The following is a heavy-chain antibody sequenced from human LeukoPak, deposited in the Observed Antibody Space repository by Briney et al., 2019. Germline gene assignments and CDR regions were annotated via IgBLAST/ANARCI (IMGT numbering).Heavy chain of an antibody. CDR2: INHNGNVN. D-gene: IGHD3-9*01. J-gene: IGHJ4*02. Sequence: GGSLRLSCAASGFTFSSYWMNWARQAPGKGLEWVASINHNGNVNYYVDSVKGRFTISRDNAKNSLYVQMNSLRPEDTALYYCARGGYDILTGYYTDFDYWGQGTLVTVSS. CDR1: GFTFSSYW. CDR3: ARGGYDILTGYYTDFDY. V-gene: IGHV3-7*03.